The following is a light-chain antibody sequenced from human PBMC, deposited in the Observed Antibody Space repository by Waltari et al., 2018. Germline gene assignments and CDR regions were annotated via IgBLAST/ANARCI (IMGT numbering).Light chain of an antibody. Sequence: DIQMTQTPSSLSASVGDRVTISCQASQDINNYLNWYQQKTGKAPKLLIYDASNLEIGVPSRFSGGGSGTDFTFIITSLQPEDIATYYCQQYENLPLTFGQGTRLEI. CDR2: DAS. J-gene: IGKJ5*01. V-gene: IGKV1-33*01. CDR1: QDINNY. CDR3: QQYENLPLT.